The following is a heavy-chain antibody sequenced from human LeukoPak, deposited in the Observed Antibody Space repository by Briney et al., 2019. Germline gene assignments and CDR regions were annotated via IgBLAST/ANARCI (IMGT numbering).Heavy chain of an antibody. D-gene: IGHD3-10*01. CDR2: INHSGST. J-gene: IGHJ4*02. CDR3: VKAEGDFDY. V-gene: IGHV4-38-2*02. Sequence: SETLSLTCTVSGYSISSGYYWSWIRQPPGKGLEWIGEINHSGSTDYNPSLKSRVTISVDTSKNQFSLKLSSVTAADTAVYYCVKAEGDFDYWGQGTLVTVSS. CDR1: GYSISSGYY.